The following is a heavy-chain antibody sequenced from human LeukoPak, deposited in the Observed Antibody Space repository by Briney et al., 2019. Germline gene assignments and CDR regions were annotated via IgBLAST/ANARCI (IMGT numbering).Heavy chain of an antibody. CDR1: GYTFTSYY. D-gene: IGHD6-19*01. CDR3: ARSYSSGWSGVSYGMDV. J-gene: IGHJ6*02. V-gene: IGHV1-46*01. Sequence: ASVKVSCKASGYTFTSYYMHWVRQAPGQGLEWMGIINPSGGSTSYAQKFQGRVTMTRDTSTSTVYMELSSLRSEDTAVYYCARSYSSGWSGVSYGMDVWGQGTTVTVSS. CDR2: INPSGGST.